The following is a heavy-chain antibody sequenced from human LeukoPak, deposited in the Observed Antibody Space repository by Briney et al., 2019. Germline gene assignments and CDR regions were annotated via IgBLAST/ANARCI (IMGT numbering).Heavy chain of an antibody. CDR2: IHPGDSDT. V-gene: IGHV5-51*01. D-gene: IGHD5-18*01. CDR1: GYTFISYW. Sequence: GESLKISSQVSGYTFISYWIAWVRPLPGQGLEWMGIIHPGDSDTRYNPSFQGQVTISADRSISSAYLQWSSLKASDSAMYYCATGIQLCCLDHWGRGTLVTVSS. CDR3: ATGIQLCCLDH. J-gene: IGHJ4*02.